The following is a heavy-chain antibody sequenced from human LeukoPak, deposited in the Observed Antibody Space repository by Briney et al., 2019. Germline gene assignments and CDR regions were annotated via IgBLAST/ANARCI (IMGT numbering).Heavy chain of an antibody. CDR3: VHRTTVTSVDH. Sequence: SGPTLVKPTQTLTLTCTFSGFSLSTNAVVVGWVRQPPGKALEWLASIYGNDDKRYSPSLGSRLTITKATSENQVVLTVTDMDYVDTATYYCVHRTTVTSVDHWGQGTLVTVSS. V-gene: IGHV2-5*01. CDR1: GFSLSTNAVV. D-gene: IGHD4-17*01. J-gene: IGHJ4*02. CDR2: IYGNDDK.